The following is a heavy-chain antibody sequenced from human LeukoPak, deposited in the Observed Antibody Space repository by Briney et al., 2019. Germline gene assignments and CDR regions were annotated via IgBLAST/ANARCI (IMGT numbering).Heavy chain of an antibody. D-gene: IGHD3-10*01. V-gene: IGHV4-39*07. Sequence: SETLSLTCTVSGGSISSSSYYWGWIRQPPGKGLEWIGSIYYSGSTYYNPSLKSRVTISVDTSKNQFSLKLSSVTAADTAVYYCARIPTMVRGLPPSREIDYWGQGTLVTVSS. CDR3: ARIPTMVRGLPPSREIDY. CDR2: IYYSGST. J-gene: IGHJ4*02. CDR1: GGSISSSSYY.